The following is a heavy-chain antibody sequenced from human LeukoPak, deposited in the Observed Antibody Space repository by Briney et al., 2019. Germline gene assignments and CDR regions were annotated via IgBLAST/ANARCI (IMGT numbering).Heavy chain of an antibody. CDR3: AKDQEQQLVRDYYYYGMDV. CDR2: ISYDGSNK. Sequence: PGRSLRLSCAASGFTFSSCGMHWVSQAPGKGLEWVAVISYDGSNKYYADSVKGRFTISRDNSKNTLYLQMNSLRAEDTAVYYCAKDQEQQLVRDYYYYGMDVWGQGATVTVSS. CDR1: GFTFSSCG. D-gene: IGHD6-13*01. V-gene: IGHV3-30*18. J-gene: IGHJ6*02.